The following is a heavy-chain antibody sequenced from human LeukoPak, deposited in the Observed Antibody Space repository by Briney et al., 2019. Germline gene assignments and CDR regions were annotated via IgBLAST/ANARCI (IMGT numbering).Heavy chain of an antibody. Sequence: SETLSLTCTVSGGSISSYYWSWIRQPPGKGLEWIGYIYYSGSTNYNPSLKSRVTISVDTSKNQFSLKLSSVTAADTAVYYCARVAEGQLAFDYWGQGTLVTVSS. CDR2: IYYSGST. CDR1: GGSISSYY. V-gene: IGHV4-59*01. CDR3: ARVAEGQLAFDY. D-gene: IGHD6-13*01. J-gene: IGHJ4*02.